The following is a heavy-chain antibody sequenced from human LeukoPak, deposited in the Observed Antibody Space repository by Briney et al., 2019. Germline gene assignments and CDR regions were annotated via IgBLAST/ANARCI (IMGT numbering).Heavy chain of an antibody. Sequence: GGSLRLSCAASGFTFSGYGMHWVRQAPGKGLEWVAVISYDGSNKYYADSVKGRFTISRDNSKNTLYPQMNSLRAEDTAVYYCARDDGGFGVVTIYYFDYWGQGTLVTVYS. CDR2: ISYDGSNK. CDR3: ARDDGGFGVVTIYYFDY. J-gene: IGHJ4*02. CDR1: GFTFSGYG. V-gene: IGHV3-30*03. D-gene: IGHD3-3*01.